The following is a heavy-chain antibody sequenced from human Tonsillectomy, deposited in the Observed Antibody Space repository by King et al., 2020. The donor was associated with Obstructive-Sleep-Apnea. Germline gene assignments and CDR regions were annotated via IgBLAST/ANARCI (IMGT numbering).Heavy chain of an antibody. V-gene: IGHV3-11*01. CDR3: ARDQSTAIFDH. D-gene: IGHD2-21*02. CDR2: ISNRGTTI. CDR1: GFTFSDYY. Sequence: VQLVESGGGLVKPGGSLRLSCAASGFTFSDYYMSWIRQAPGRGLEWVAYISNRGTTIYYAESVKGRFTISRDNAKSSLFLQMNSLRAEDTAVYYCARDQSTAIFDHWGQGALVTVSS. J-gene: IGHJ4*02.